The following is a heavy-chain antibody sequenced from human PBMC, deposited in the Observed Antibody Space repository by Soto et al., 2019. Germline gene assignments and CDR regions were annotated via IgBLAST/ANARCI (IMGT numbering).Heavy chain of an antibody. CDR2: ISRNGGST. D-gene: IGHD3-10*01. J-gene: IGHJ4*02. Sequence: GGSLRLSCAGSGFDFSNFAMHWVRRVPGKGLDHVLAISRNGGSTYFVSSAKGRFIISRDISKNTLYLHLASLRPDDTAVYYCARAFEGPGSYYQPFYFDYWGLGTLVTVSS. V-gene: IGHV3-64*01. CDR3: ARAFEGPGSYYQPFYFDY. CDR1: GFDFSNFA.